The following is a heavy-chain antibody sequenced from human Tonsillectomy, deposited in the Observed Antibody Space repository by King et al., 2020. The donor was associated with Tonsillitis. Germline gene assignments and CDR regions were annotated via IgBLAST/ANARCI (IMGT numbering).Heavy chain of an antibody. CDR2: IYYSGST. D-gene: IGHD1-20*01. CDR1: GGSISSIGDY. J-gene: IGHJ4*02. CDR3: ARHPYNWTFEF. Sequence: QLQESGPGLVKPSETVSLTCTVSGGSISSIGDYWAWIRQPPGKGPEWIGSIYYSGSTYYNPSLKSRVTISVDTSKNQFSVKLSSVTAADTAVYFCARHPYNWTFEFWGQGTLVTVSS. V-gene: IGHV4-39*01.